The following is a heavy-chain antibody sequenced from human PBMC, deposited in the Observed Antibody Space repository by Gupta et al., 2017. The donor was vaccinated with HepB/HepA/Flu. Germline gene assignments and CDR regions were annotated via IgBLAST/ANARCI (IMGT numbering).Heavy chain of an antibody. CDR3: ARRAHVTGAQFDY. D-gene: IGHD1-26*01. V-gene: IGHV5-51*01. Sequence: ESLIISCKGSGYRFSNYWIGWVRQMPGKGLEWMGIIYAGGSDSRSSPSFEDQVTMSVDESISTAYLQWSSLKASDTAIYYCARRAHVTGAQFDYWGQGTLVTVSS. J-gene: IGHJ4*02. CDR2: IYAGGSDS. CDR1: GYRFSNYW.